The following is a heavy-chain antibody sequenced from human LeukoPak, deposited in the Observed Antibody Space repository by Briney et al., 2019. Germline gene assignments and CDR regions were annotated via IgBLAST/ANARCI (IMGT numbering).Heavy chain of an antibody. Sequence: GGSLRLSCAASGFTFSNAWMSWVRQAPGKGLEWVGRIKSKTDGGTTDYAAPVKGRFTISRDDSKNTLYLQMNSLKTEDTAVYYCTTFKYYYDSSGYYPSSFDYWGQGTLVTVSS. CDR2: IKSKTDGGTT. J-gene: IGHJ4*02. CDR1: GFTFSNAW. D-gene: IGHD3-22*01. CDR3: TTFKYYYDSSGYYPSSFDY. V-gene: IGHV3-15*01.